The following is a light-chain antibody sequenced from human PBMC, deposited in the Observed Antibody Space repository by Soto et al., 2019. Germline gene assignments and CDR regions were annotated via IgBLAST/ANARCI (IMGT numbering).Light chain of an antibody. Sequence: IQLTQSPSSLSASAVARVTITCGVSQSISRDLNWYQQKPGKVPKLLIYSASNLQSGVPSRFSGSGSGTEFTLTISSLQSEDFAVYYCQQYNNWPQTFGQGTKVDIK. J-gene: IGKJ1*01. V-gene: IGKV1D-13*01. CDR2: SAS. CDR1: QSISRD. CDR3: QQYNNWPQT.